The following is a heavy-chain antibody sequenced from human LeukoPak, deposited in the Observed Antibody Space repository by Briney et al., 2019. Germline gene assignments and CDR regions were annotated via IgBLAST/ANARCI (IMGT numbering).Heavy chain of an antibody. CDR1: GGSISSYY. J-gene: IGHJ5*02. CDR2: IYYSGST. D-gene: IGHD3-16*01. Sequence: PSETLSLTCTVSGGSISSYYWSWIRQPPGKGLEWIGYIYYSGSTNYNPSLKSRVTISVDTSKNQFSLKLSSVTAADTAVYYCARGAGGSVDPWGQGTLVTVSS. V-gene: IGHV4-59*08. CDR3: ARGAGGSVDP.